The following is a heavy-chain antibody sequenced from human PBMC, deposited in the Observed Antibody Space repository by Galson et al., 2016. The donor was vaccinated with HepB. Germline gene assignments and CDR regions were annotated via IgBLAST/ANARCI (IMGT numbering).Heavy chain of an antibody. CDR3: AREYRGGWFDY. Sequence: SVKVSCKASGYTFTTYYLHWVRQAPGQGLEWMGVIYPSGGSTTSAQKFQGRVTMTRDTSTSTVHMELNSLRSEDTAVYYCAREYRGGWFDYWGQGALVTVSS. J-gene: IGHJ4*02. CDR1: GYTFTTYY. V-gene: IGHV1-46*01. D-gene: IGHD1-26*01. CDR2: IYPSGGST.